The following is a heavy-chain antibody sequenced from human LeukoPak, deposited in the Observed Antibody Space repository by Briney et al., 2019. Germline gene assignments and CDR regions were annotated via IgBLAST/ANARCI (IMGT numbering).Heavy chain of an antibody. CDR3: ARGLDIVVVPAAVSMDV. CDR2: INHSGST. CDR1: GGSFSGYY. J-gene: IGHJ6*03. Sequence: SETVSLTCAVYGGSFSGYYWSWIRQPPGKGLEWIGEINHSGSTNYNPSLKSRVTISVDTSKNQFSLKLSSVTAADTAVYYCARGLDIVVVPAAVSMDVWGKGTTVTVSS. V-gene: IGHV4-34*01. D-gene: IGHD2-2*03.